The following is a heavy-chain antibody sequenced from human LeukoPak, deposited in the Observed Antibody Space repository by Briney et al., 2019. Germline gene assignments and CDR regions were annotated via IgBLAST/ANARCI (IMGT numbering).Heavy chain of an antibody. D-gene: IGHD6-19*01. CDR1: GYTFTSYG. CDR2: ISAYNGNT. CDR3: ARGRIVAVSGTIEYFQH. Sequence: ASVKVSCKASGYTFTSYGISWVRQAPGQGLEWMGWISAYNGNTNYAQKLQGRVTMTTDTSTRTAYMELRSLISDDTAVYYCARGRIVAVSGTIEYFQHWGQGSLVTVSS. J-gene: IGHJ1*01. V-gene: IGHV1-18*01.